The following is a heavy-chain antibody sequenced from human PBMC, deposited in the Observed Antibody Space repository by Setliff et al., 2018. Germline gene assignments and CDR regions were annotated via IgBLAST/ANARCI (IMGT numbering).Heavy chain of an antibody. D-gene: IGHD1-1*01. CDR2: IYYRGDT. J-gene: IGHJ4*02. Sequence: SETLSLTCTVSGASLNSGTYYWGWIRQPPGKGLEWIGRIYYRGDTYYNASLKGRLTISVDTTQNQFSLRLTSVTAADTAVYYCARTGTYRYFDYWGQGALVTVSS. CDR3: ARTGTYRYFDY. CDR1: GASLNSGTYY. V-gene: IGHV4-39*01.